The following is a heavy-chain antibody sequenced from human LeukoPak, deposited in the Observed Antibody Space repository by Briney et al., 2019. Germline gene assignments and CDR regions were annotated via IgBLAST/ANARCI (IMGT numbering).Heavy chain of an antibody. CDR1: GGSISSSSYY. D-gene: IGHD3-22*01. CDR3: ARGSGYYYGDFDY. CDR2: IYYSGST. V-gene: IGHV4-39*07. Sequence: SETLSLTCTVSGGSISSSSYYWGWIRQPPGKGLEWIGSIYYSGSTYYNPSLKSRVTISVDTSKNQFSLKLSSVIAADTAVYYCARGSGYYYGDFDYWGQGTLVTVSS. J-gene: IGHJ4*02.